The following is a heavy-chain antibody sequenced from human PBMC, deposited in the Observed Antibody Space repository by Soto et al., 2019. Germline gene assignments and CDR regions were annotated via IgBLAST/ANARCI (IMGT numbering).Heavy chain of an antibody. CDR2: ISGGGGST. CDR1: GFTFSTYA. Sequence: GGSLRLSCAASGFTFSTYAMNWVRQAPGKGLEWVSAISGGGGSTYYADSVKGRVTISRDNSKNTLCLQMNSLRAEDTAVYYCAKVSLGALTFTDYYYYGLDVWGQGTTVTVSS. J-gene: IGHJ6*02. CDR3: AKVSLGALTFTDYYYYGLDV. D-gene: IGHD1-26*01. V-gene: IGHV3-23*01.